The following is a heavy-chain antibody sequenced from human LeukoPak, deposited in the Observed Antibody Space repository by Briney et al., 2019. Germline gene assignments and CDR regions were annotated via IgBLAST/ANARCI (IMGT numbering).Heavy chain of an antibody. CDR3: AREGDDYNFDY. D-gene: IGHD5-24*01. CDR1: GYTFTGYY. Sequence: GASVKVSCKAPGYTFTGYYMHWVRQAPGQGLEWMGWINPNSGGTNYEQKFQGRVTMTRDTSISTAYMELSRLKSDDTAVYYCAREGDDYNFDYWGQGTLVTVSS. CDR2: INPNSGGT. J-gene: IGHJ4*02. V-gene: IGHV1-2*02.